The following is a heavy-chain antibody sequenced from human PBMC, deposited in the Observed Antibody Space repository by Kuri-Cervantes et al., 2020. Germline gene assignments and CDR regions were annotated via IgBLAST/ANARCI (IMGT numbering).Heavy chain of an antibody. CDR2: ISSSGSTI. J-gene: IGHJ3*02. D-gene: IGHD3-22*01. V-gene: IGHV3-11*01. CDR3: AKDMSYYDTGGAFDI. CDR1: GFTFSDYY. Sequence: GGSLRLSCAASGFTFSDYYMSWIRQAPGKVLEWVSYISSSGSTIYYAASVKGRLSISRDNAKNSLYLQMNSLRAEDTAVYYCAKDMSYYDTGGAFDIWGQGTLVTVSS.